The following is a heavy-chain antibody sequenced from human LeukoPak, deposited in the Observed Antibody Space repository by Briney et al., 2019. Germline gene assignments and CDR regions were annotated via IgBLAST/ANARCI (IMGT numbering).Heavy chain of an antibody. CDR1: GGSISSGGYY. J-gene: IGHJ4*02. V-gene: IGHV4-31*03. CDR3: AGGYSSGWDPFDY. D-gene: IGHD6-19*01. CDR2: IYYSGST. Sequence: SQTLSLTCTVSGGSISSGGYYWSWIRQHPGKGLEWIGYIYYSGSTYYNPSLKSRVTISVDTSKNQFSLKLSSVTAADTAVYYCAGGYSSGWDPFDYWGQGTLVTVSS.